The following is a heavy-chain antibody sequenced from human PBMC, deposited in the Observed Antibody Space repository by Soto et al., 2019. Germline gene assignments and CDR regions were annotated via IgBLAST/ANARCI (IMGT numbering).Heavy chain of an antibody. D-gene: IGHD3-9*01. Sequence: GSLRLSCAASEFTFSSYSMIWVRQAPGKGLEWIGSIYYSGSTYYNPSLKRRVTFSADSSRGQFSLRLNSVTAADTAVYYCARTVLGPDLLADSFVDYYYYMDVWGQGTTVTVSS. J-gene: IGHJ6*03. V-gene: IGHV4-38-2*01. CDR2: IYYSGST. CDR3: ARTVLGPDLLADSFVDYYYYMDV. CDR1: EFTFSSYS.